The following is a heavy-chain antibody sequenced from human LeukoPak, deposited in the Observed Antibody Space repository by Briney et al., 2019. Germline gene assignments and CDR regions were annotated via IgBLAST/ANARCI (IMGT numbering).Heavy chain of an antibody. Sequence: SETLSLTCAVYGGSFSGYYWSWIRQPPGKGLEWIGEINHSGSTNYNPSLKSRVTISVDTSKNQFSLKLSSVTAADTAVYYCARKLISLGIVLMVYAKGAFDIWGQGTMVTVSS. J-gene: IGHJ3*02. CDR3: ARKLISLGIVLMVYAKGAFDI. CDR2: INHSGST. D-gene: IGHD2-8*01. V-gene: IGHV4-34*01. CDR1: GGSFSGYY.